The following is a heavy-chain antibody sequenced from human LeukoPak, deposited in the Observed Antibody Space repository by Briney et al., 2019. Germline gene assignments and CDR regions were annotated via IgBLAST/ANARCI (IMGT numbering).Heavy chain of an antibody. D-gene: IGHD3-22*01. CDR3: AKVKGAMIVVGYYFDY. CDR2: ISGSGGST. CDR1: GFTFSSYA. Sequence: GGSLRLSCAASGFTFSSYAMSWVRQAPGKGLEWVSAISGSGGSTYYADSVKGRFTISRDNSKNTLYLQMNSLRAEDTAVYYCAKVKGAMIVVGYYFDYWGQGTQVTVSS. V-gene: IGHV3-23*01. J-gene: IGHJ4*02.